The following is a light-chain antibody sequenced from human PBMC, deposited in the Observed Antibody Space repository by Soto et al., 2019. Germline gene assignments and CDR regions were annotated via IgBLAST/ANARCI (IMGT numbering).Light chain of an antibody. V-gene: IGKV1-5*03. CDR2: KAS. J-gene: IGKJ1*01. CDR1: QSISWW. CDR3: QQYSSPWT. Sequence: DIQMTQSPSTLSASVGDRVTITCRASQSISWWLAWYQQKPGKAPKLLSYKASTLDSGVPSRFSGSGSGTEFTLTISSLQPDDIGTYFCQQYSSPWTFGQGTKVEIK.